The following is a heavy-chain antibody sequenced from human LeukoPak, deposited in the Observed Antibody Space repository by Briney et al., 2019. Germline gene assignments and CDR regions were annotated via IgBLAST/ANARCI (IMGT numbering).Heavy chain of an antibody. CDR1: GFTFSSYS. V-gene: IGHV3-21*01. J-gene: IGHJ4*02. CDR2: ISSSSSYI. Sequence: GGSLRLSCAASGFTFSSYSMNWVRQAPGKGLEWVSSISSSSSYIYYADSVKGRFTISRDNAKNSLYLRMNSLRAEDTAVYYCAREGDYGDFDYWGQGTLVTVSS. D-gene: IGHD4-17*01. CDR3: AREGDYGDFDY.